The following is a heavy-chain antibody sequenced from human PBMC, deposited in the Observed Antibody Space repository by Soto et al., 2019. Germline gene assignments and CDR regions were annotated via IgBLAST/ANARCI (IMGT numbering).Heavy chain of an antibody. CDR3: VGRLGTTVTSFDY. V-gene: IGHV4-4*02. CDR2: IYHSGST. J-gene: IGHJ4*02. CDR1: SGSISSSNW. D-gene: IGHD4-17*01. Sequence: SQTLSLTCAVSSGSISSSNWWSWVRQPPGKGLEWILEIYHSGSTNYNPSLKSRVTISVDKSKNQFSLKLSSVTAADTAVYYCVGRLGTTVTSFDYWGQGTLVTVSS.